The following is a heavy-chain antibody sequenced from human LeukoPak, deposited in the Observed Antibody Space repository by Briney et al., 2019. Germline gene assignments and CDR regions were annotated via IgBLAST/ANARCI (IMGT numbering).Heavy chain of an antibody. J-gene: IGHJ5*02. CDR1: GLTFSPYW. CDR2: INGDGSST. D-gene: IGHD5-12*01. Sequence: GGSLRLSCAASGLTFSPYWMHWVRQAPGKGLVWVSRINGDGSSTDYADSVKGRFTISRDNAKNTLYLQMNSLTAEDTAVYYCARDRGYQMVDPWGQGTLVTVSS. V-gene: IGHV3-74*01. CDR3: ARDRGYQMVDP.